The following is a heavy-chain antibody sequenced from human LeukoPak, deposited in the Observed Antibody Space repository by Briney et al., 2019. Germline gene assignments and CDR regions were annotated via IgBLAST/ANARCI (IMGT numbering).Heavy chain of an antibody. J-gene: IGHJ4*02. CDR2: IYYSGNT. CDR1: GGSISSSTYY. CDR3: ARGGFHRRTVTTFDY. V-gene: IGHV4-39*01. D-gene: IGHD4-11*01. Sequence: SETLSLTCTVSGGSISSSTYYWAWVRQPPGKGLEWIGSIYYSGNTNYNPSLKSRVTISVDTSKNQFSLWLSSVTAADTAVYYCARGGFHRRTVTTFDYWGQGTLVTVSS.